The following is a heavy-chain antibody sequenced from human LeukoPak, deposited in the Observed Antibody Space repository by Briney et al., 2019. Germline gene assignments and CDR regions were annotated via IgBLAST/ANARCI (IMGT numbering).Heavy chain of an antibody. Sequence: SETLFLTCTVSGYSISTGFYWGWIRQPPGKRLEWIASIYHSGSTYYNPSLKSRVTISVDTSKNQFSLKLSSVTAADTAVYYCARVENTMIAFDYWGQGTLVTVSS. D-gene: IGHD3-22*01. V-gene: IGHV4-38-2*02. J-gene: IGHJ4*02. CDR3: ARVENTMIAFDY. CDR2: IYHSGST. CDR1: GYSISTGFY.